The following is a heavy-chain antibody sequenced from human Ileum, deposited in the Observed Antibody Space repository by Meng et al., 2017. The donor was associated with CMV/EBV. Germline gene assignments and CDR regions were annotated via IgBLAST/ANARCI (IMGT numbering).Heavy chain of an antibody. CDR3: TKTGSNWYLDS. J-gene: IGHJ4*02. CDR2: ITWNSANL. D-gene: IGHD6-13*01. Sequence: SLKISCEASGFTFNGYAMHWVRQAPGKGLEWVSSITWNSANLGYADSVKGRFTISRDNAKNSLFLQMNSLRPEDTAVYYCTKTGSNWYLDSWGQGTLVTVSS. V-gene: IGHV3-9*01. CDR1: GFTFNGYA.